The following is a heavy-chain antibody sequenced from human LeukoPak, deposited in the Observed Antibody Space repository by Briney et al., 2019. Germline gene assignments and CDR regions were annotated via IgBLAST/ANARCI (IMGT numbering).Heavy chain of an antibody. D-gene: IGHD2-21*02. CDR1: GFTFSSYA. CDR3: ARAATDCGGDCYPPDHRVDY. V-gene: IGHV3-30*01. CDR2: ISYDGSNK. Sequence: GGSLRLSCAASGFTFSSYAMHWVRQAPGKGLEWVAVISYDGSNKYYADSVKGRFTISRDNSKNTLYLQMNSLRAEDTAVYYCARAATDCGGDCYPPDHRVDYWGQGTLVTVSS. J-gene: IGHJ4*02.